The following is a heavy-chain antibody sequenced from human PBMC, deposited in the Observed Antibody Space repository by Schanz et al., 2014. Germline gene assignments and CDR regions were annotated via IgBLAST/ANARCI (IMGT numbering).Heavy chain of an antibody. D-gene: IGHD1-26*01. Sequence: QVLLVQSGAEVKQPGASVKVSCKASGYTFTTYGITWVRQAPGQGLEWMGWIGGSDGNTNFAQKFQGRATMTTDTSTSTVYMELRSLTSDDSAVYYCARDRDQWDGNYLDYWGQGTLVTVSS. V-gene: IGHV1-18*04. CDR2: IGGSDGNT. CDR3: ARDRDQWDGNYLDY. J-gene: IGHJ4*02. CDR1: GYTFTTYG.